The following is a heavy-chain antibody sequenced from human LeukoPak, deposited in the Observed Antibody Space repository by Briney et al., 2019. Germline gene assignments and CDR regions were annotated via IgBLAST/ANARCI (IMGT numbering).Heavy chain of an antibody. CDR1: GGSISSGGYS. CDR2: IYHSGST. CDR3: ARVAGLFSGAFDI. Sequence: SQTLSLTCAVSGGSISSGGYSWRWLRQPPGKGLEWIGYIYHSGSTYYNPSLKSRVTISVDRSKNQFSLKLSSVTAADTAVYYCARVAGLFSGAFDIWGQGTLVTVSS. J-gene: IGHJ3*02. D-gene: IGHD3-22*01. V-gene: IGHV4-30-2*01.